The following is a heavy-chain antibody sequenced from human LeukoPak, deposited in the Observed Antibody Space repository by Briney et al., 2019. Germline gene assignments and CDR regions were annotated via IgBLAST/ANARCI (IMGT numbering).Heavy chain of an antibody. CDR2: INHSGST. CDR1: GGSFSGYY. Sequence: SETLSLTCAVYGGSFSGYYWSWIRQPPGKGLEWIGEINHSGSTNYNPSLKSRVTISVDTSKNQFSLKLSSVTAADTAVYYCARGLFGYYGLGSYYYWGQGTLVTVSS. V-gene: IGHV4-34*01. CDR3: ARGLFGYYGLGSYYY. J-gene: IGHJ4*02. D-gene: IGHD3-10*01.